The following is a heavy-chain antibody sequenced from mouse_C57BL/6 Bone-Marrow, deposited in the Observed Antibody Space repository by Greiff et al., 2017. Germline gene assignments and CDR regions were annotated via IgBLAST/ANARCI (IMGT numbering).Heavy chain of an antibody. CDR1: GFTFSDYY. J-gene: IGHJ2*01. V-gene: IGHV5-12*01. Sequence: EVMLVESGGGLVQPGGSLKLSCAASGFTFSDYYMYWVRQTPEKRLEWVAYISNGGGSTYYPDTVKGRFTISRDNAKNTLYLQMSRLKSEDTAMYYCARQYGNYDYFDYWGQGTTLTVSS. CDR3: ARQYGNYDYFDY. CDR2: ISNGGGST. D-gene: IGHD2-1*01.